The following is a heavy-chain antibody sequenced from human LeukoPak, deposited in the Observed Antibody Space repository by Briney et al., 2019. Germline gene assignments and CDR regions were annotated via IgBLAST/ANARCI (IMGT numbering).Heavy chain of an antibody. Sequence: VASVKVSCKASGYTFTSNYIHWVRQAPGQGLEWMGMIYPRDGSTSYAQKFQGRVTMTEDTSTDTAYMELSSLRSEDTAVYYCATGAGITGTYYYGMDVWGQGTTVTVSS. V-gene: IGHV1-46*01. CDR1: GYTFTSNY. J-gene: IGHJ6*02. CDR2: IYPRDGST. D-gene: IGHD1-20*01. CDR3: ATGAGITGTYYYGMDV.